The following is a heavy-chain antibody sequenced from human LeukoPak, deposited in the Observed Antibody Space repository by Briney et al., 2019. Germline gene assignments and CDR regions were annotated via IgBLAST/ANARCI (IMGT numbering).Heavy chain of an antibody. D-gene: IGHD4-23*01. CDR3: ARGRRTVVTPLGGGYFDY. CDR2: ISYDGSNK. CDR1: GYTFSSYA. V-gene: IGHV3-30-3*01. Sequence: PGRSLRLSCAASGYTFSSYAMHWVRQAPGKGLEWVAVISYDGSNKYYADSVKGRFTISRDNSKNTLYLQMNSLRAEDTAVYYSARGRRTVVTPLGGGYFDYWGQGTLVTVSS. J-gene: IGHJ4*02.